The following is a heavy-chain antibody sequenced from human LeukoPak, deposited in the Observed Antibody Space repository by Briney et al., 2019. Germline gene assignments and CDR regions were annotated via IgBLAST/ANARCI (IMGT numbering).Heavy chain of an antibody. V-gene: IGHV4-38-2*02. CDR2: IYHSGNT. Sequence: SETLSLTCTVSGYSISSGYYWGWIRQPPGKGLEWIGSIYHSGNTYYNPSLKSRVTISVDTSKNQFSLKLSSVTAADTAVYYCARVGSNYYGSGSYHPDNWFDPWGQGTLVTVSS. J-gene: IGHJ5*02. CDR1: GYSISSGYY. D-gene: IGHD3-10*01. CDR3: ARVGSNYYGSGSYHPDNWFDP.